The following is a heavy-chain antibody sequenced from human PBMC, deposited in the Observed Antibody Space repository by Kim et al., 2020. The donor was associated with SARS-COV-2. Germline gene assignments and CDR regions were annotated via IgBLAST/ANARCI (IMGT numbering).Heavy chain of an antibody. D-gene: IGHD1-26*01. Sequence: GGSLRLSCSASGFTFSSYAMHWVRQAPGKGLEYVSAISSNGGSTYYADSVKGRFTIFRDNSKNTLYLQMSSLVAGDTAVYYCVKGAGDYCYYGMVVWGQGTTVTVSS. CDR1: GFTFSSYA. CDR3: VKGAGDYCYYGMVV. V-gene: IGHV3-64D*09. J-gene: IGHJ6*02. CDR2: ISSNGGST.